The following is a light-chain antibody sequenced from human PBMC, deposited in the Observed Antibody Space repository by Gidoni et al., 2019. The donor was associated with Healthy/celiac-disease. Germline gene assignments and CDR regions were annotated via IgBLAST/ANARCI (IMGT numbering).Light chain of an antibody. CDR1: QSVSSY. J-gene: IGKJ2*01. CDR2: DAS. CDR3: QQRSNWPLYT. V-gene: IGKV3-11*01. Sequence: EIVFTQSPATLSLSPGEGATPSCRASQSVSSYLAWYQQKPGQAPRLLIYDASNRATGIPARFSGSGSGTDFTLTISSLEPEDFAVYYCQQRSNWPLYTFGQXTKLEIK.